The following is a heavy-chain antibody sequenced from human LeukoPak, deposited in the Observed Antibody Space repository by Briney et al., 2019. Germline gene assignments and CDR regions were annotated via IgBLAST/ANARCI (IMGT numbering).Heavy chain of an antibody. CDR2: ISVNNGNT. CDR1: NYTFTSYG. J-gene: IGHJ5*02. CDR3: ARRLYWFDP. V-gene: IGHV1-18*01. Sequence: GASVKVSCKASNYTFTSYGISWVRQAPGQGLEWMGWISVNNGNTKYAQKFQGRVTMTTDISTTTAYMELRSLRSDDTAIYYCARRLYWFDPWGQGILVTVSS.